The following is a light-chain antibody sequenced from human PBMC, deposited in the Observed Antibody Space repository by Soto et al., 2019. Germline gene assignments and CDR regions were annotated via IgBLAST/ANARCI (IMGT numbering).Light chain of an antibody. Sequence: EIVLTQSPGTLSLSPGERATLSCRASQSVSSYLAWYQQKPGQAPRLLIYDASTRATGISARFSGSGSGTDFTLTISSLEPEDFAVYYCQQRSKWPVTFGQGTKVEVK. CDR2: DAS. J-gene: IGKJ1*01. CDR3: QQRSKWPVT. V-gene: IGKV3-11*01. CDR1: QSVSSY.